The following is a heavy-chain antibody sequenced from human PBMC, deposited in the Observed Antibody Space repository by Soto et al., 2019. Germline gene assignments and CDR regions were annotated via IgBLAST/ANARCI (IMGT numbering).Heavy chain of an antibody. CDR1: GFTFNSVS. CDR3: AREPYGDSQYFDY. D-gene: IGHD2-21*02. J-gene: IGHJ4*02. V-gene: IGHV3-30*04. Sequence: QVQLVESGGGMAQAGTSLRLSCTGSGFTFNSVSQHWVRQGPAKGLEWVAVVSFDGKVTYYADSVKGRFTVSRDISKNTIYLQANSLRPEDTAVYYCAREPYGDSQYFDYWGQGTPVTVSS. CDR2: VSFDGKVT.